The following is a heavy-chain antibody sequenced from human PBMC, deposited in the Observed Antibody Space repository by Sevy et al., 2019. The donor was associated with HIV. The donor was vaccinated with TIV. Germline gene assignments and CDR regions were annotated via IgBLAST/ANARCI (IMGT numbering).Heavy chain of an antibody. D-gene: IGHD6-25*01. CDR3: AGVEAVALTFDY. J-gene: IGHJ4*01. CDR1: GFTFSSYW. CDR2: IKQDGSEK. Sequence: GGSLRLSCAASGFTFSSYWMSWVRQAPGKGLEWVANIKQDGSEKYYVDSVKGRFTISRDNTKDSLYLHMNRLRAEDTAVYYCAGVEAVALTFDYWGHGTLVTVSS. V-gene: IGHV3-7*01.